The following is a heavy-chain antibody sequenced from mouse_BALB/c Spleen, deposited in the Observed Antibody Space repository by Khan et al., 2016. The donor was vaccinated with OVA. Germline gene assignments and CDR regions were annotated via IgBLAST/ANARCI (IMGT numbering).Heavy chain of an antibody. CDR3: ARREGLYAMDY. J-gene: IGHJ4*01. D-gene: IGHD3-3*01. CDR2: ISSGSSTI. Sequence: EVELVESGGGLVQPGGSRKLSCAASGFTFSSFGMHWVRQAPEKGLEWVAFISSGSSTIYYADTVKGRFTISRDDTKNTLFLQMTSLRSEDTSMYYCARREGLYAMDYWGQGTSVTVSS. CDR1: GFTFSSFG. V-gene: IGHV5-17*02.